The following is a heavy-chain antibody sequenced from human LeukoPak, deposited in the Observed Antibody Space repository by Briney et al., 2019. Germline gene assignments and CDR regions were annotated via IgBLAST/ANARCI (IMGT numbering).Heavy chain of an antibody. CDR3: ARDRDGNGWFDP. J-gene: IGHJ5*02. CDR1: GGSISNYY. D-gene: IGHD1-1*01. CDR2: IYYSGST. V-gene: IGHV4-59*01. Sequence: PSETLSLTCTVSGGSISNYYWSWIRQPPGKGLEWIGYIYYSGSTNYNPSLKSRFTISLDTPKNQFSLKVRSVTAADTAMYYCARDRDGNGWFDPWGQGTLVTVSS.